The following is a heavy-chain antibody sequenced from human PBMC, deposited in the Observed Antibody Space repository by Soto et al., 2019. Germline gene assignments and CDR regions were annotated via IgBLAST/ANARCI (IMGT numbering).Heavy chain of an antibody. J-gene: IGHJ4*02. CDR3: ASPQTPGGLKNLDY. V-gene: IGHV3-21*01. D-gene: IGHD5-12*01. Sequence: GGSLRLSCAASGFTFRSYSMNWVRQAPGKGLEWVSSISSSSSYIYYADSVKGRFTISRDNAKNSLYLQMNSLRAEDTVVYYCASPQTPGGLKNLDYWGQGTLVPVSS. CDR2: ISSSSSYI. CDR1: GFTFRSYS.